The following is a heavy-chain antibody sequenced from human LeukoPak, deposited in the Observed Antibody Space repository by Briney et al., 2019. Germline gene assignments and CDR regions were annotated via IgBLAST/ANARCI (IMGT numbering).Heavy chain of an antibody. CDR1: GFTFSSYW. CDR3: ARDGDIGATTAYHFEY. V-gene: IGHV3-7*01. J-gene: IGHJ4*02. CDR2: IKQDGSEK. D-gene: IGHD5-12*01. Sequence: QPGGSLRLSCAASGFTFSSYWMSWVRQAPGKGLDWVANIKQDGSEKYYVDSVKGRFTISRDNAKNSLYLQMNSLRAEDTAVYYCARDGDIGATTAYHFEYWGQGTLVTVSA.